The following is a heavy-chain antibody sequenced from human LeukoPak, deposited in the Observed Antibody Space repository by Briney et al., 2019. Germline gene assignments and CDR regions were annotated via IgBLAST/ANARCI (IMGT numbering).Heavy chain of an antibody. D-gene: IGHD3-9*01. CDR1: GFTFSNAW. CDR3: TTIDILTGYPLDFDY. CDR2: IKSKTDGGTT. Sequence: GGSLRLSCAASGFTFSNAWMNWVRQAPGKGLEWVGRIKSKTDGGTTDYAAPVKGRFTISRDDSKSTLYLQMNSLKTEDTAVYYCTTIDILTGYPLDFDYWGQGTLVTVSS. J-gene: IGHJ4*02. V-gene: IGHV3-15*07.